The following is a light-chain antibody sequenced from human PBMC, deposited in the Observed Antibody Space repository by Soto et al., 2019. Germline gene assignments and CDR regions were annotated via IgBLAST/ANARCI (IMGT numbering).Light chain of an antibody. Sequence: EIVLTPSPATLSLSPGERATLSCRASQSVSSSLAWYQQKPGQAPRLLIYDASNRATGIPARFSGSGSGTDFTLTISSLEPEDFAVYYCQHRSNWWTFGQGTKVDIK. J-gene: IGKJ1*01. CDR2: DAS. V-gene: IGKV3-11*01. CDR1: QSVSSS. CDR3: QHRSNWWT.